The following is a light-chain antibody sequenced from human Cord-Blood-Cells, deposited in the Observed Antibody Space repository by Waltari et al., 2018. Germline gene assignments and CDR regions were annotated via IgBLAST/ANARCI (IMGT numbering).Light chain of an antibody. CDR1: VLAKKY. CDR2: KDS. Sequence: YELTQPSSLSVPPGQTARIPCSGDVLAKKYARWFQQKPGQAPVLVIYKDSERPSGIPERFSGSSSGTTVTLTISGAQVEDEADYYCYSAADNNWVFGGGTKLTVL. V-gene: IGLV3-27*01. CDR3: YSAADNNWV. J-gene: IGLJ3*02.